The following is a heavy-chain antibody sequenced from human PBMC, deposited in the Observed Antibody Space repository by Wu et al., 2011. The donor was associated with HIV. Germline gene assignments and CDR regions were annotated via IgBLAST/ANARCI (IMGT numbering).Heavy chain of an antibody. CDR3: ARGGAIPAAITGYYYYYMDV. CDR2: MVPMFGRQ. J-gene: IGHJ6*03. V-gene: IGHV1-69*06. Sequence: QVQLVQSGAEVKKPGSSVKVSCKASGGTFNGHAMSWVRQAPGQGLEWMGGMVPMFGRQDYAQKFRGRVKITVDKSQTIAYMELSSLRSEDTAVYYCARGGAIPAAITGYYYYYMDVWGKGTTVTVSS. CDR1: GGTFNGHA. D-gene: IGHD2-2*02.